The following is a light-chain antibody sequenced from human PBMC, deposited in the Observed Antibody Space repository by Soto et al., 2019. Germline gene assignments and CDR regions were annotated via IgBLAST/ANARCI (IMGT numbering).Light chain of an antibody. CDR2: RDN. Sequence: QSVLTQPPSASGTPGQRVIISCSGSSSNIGSNYVYWYQQLPGRAPRVLMYRDNQRPSGVPDRFSGSKSGTSASLAISGLRADDEADFYCAAWDDRLRGVVFGGGTKVTVL. CDR3: AAWDDRLRGVV. CDR1: SSNIGSNY. V-gene: IGLV1-47*01. J-gene: IGLJ3*02.